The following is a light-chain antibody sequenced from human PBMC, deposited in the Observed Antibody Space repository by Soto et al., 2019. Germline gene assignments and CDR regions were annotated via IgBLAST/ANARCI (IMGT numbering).Light chain of an antibody. CDR1: QGISSW. Sequence: DIQMTQSPSSVSSSVGDRVTITCRASQGISSWLAWYQQKPGKAPTLLIHGASSLQSGVQPRYSGSGYGTEFTPTIRSLQPEDFATYYCKQYYRYWTCGQGTKVDIK. V-gene: IGKV1D-16*01. J-gene: IGKJ1*01. CDR3: KQYYRYWT. CDR2: GAS.